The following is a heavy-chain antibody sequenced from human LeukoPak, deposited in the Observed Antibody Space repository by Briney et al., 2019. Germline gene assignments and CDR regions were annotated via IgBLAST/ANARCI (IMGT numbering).Heavy chain of an antibody. CDR1: GGSISSGGYY. CDR2: IYYSGST. CDR3: ARDMEVAGTRRAFDI. V-gene: IGHV4-31*03. D-gene: IGHD6-19*01. J-gene: IGHJ3*02. Sequence: SETLSLTCTVSGGSISSGGYYWSWIRQHPGKGLAWIGYIYYSGSTYYNPSLKSRVTISVDTSKNQFSLKLSSVTAADTAVYYCARDMEVAGTRRAFDIWGQGTMVTVSS.